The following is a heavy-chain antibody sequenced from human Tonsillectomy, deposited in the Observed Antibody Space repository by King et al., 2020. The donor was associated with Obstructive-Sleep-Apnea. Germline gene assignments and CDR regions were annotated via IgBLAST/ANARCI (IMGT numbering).Heavy chain of an antibody. V-gene: IGHV3-13*01. D-gene: IGHD6-13*01. Sequence: VQLVESGGGLVQPGGSLRLSCAASGFTFSSYDMHWVRQATGKGLEWGSAIGTAGDTYYPGSVKGRFTISRENAKNSLYLQMNSLRAGDTAVYYCAREVKAAAGLKSRGWFDPWGQGTLVTVSS. J-gene: IGHJ5*02. CDR3: AREVKAAAGLKSRGWFDP. CDR2: IGTAGDT. CDR1: GFTFSSYD.